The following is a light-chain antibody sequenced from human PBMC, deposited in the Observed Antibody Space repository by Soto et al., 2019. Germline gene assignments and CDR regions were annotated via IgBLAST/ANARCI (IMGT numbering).Light chain of an antibody. CDR1: SSNIGRNS. J-gene: IGLJ2*01. V-gene: IGLV1-47*02. Sequence: QSVLTQPPSASGTPGQRVTIFCSGSSSNIGRNSVYWYQQLPGTAPKLLIYSNHQRPSGGPDRFSGSKSGTSASLAINGLRSEDEANYYCAAWDDSPSGVVFGGGTKLTVL. CDR2: SNH. CDR3: AAWDDSPSGVV.